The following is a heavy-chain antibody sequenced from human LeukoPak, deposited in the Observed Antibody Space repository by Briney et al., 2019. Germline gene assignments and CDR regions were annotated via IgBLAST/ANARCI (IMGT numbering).Heavy chain of an antibody. Sequence: GGSLRLSCAASGFTFDDYGMSWVRQAPGKGLEWVSGINWNGGSAGYADSVKGRFTISRDNAKNSLYLQMNSLRAEDTALYYCARGRYDSSGPYYWGQGTLVTVSS. CDR2: INWNGGSA. CDR3: ARGRYDSSGPYY. J-gene: IGHJ4*02. CDR1: GFTFDDYG. D-gene: IGHD3-22*01. V-gene: IGHV3-20*04.